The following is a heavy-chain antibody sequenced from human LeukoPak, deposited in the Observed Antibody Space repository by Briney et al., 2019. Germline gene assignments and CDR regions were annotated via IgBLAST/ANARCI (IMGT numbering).Heavy chain of an antibody. CDR3: ARPARAYDSSGYYGY. CDR2: ISAYNGNT. CDR1: GYTFTSYG. V-gene: IGHV1-18*01. J-gene: IGHJ4*02. Sequence: ASVKVSCKASGYTFTSYGISWVRQAPGQGLEWMGWISAYNGNTNYAQKLQGRVTMTTDTSTSTAYMELRSLRSDDTAVYYCARPARAYDSSGYYGYWGREPWSPSPQ. D-gene: IGHD3-22*01.